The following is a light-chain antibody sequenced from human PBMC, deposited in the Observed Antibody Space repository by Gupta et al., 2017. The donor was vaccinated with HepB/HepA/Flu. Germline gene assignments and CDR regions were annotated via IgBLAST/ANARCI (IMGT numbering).Light chain of an antibody. CDR1: QFISTY. Sequence: DIVMTQSPATLSLSPGETATLSCRASQFISTYLAWYQHKPGQAPRVVIYGASTRATGIPARFRGSGSGTEXTRTINXLQSEDFAVNYCRQFQSWPRLTFGXGTKVEIK. CDR2: GAS. CDR3: RQFQSWPRLT. V-gene: IGKV3-15*01. J-gene: IGKJ4*01.